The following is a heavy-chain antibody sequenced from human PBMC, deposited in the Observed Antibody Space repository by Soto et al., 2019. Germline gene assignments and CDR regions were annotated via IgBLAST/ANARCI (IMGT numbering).Heavy chain of an antibody. CDR1: GGTFSSYA. V-gene: IGHV1-69*06. CDR3: ARAANSGSYRNWFDP. D-gene: IGHD1-26*01. J-gene: IGHJ5*02. CDR2: IIPIFGTA. Sequence: GASVKVSCKASGGTFSSYAISWVRQAPGQGLEWMGGIIPIFGTANYAQKFQGRVTITADKSTSTAYMELSSLRSEDTAVYYCARAANSGSYRNWFDPWGQGTLVTVSS.